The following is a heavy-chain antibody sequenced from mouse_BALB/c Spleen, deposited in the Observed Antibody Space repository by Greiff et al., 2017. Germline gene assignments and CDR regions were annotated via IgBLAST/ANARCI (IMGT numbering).Heavy chain of an antibody. V-gene: IGHV5-12-1*01. Sequence: EVQLVESGGGLVKPGGSLKLSCAASGFAFSSYDMSWVRQTPEKRLEWVAYISSGGGSTYYPDTVKGRFTISRDNAKNTLYLQMSSLKSEDTAMYYCAPRGYFDVWGAGTTVTVSS. CDR1: GFAFSSYD. J-gene: IGHJ1*01. CDR2: ISSGGGST. CDR3: APRGYFDV.